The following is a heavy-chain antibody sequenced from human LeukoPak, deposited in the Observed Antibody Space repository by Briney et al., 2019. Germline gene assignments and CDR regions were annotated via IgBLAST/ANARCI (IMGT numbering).Heavy chain of an antibody. D-gene: IGHD6-19*01. CDR3: ASLHRVAVAGLDAFDI. Sequence: PGGSLRLSCAASGLTVSTNYMSWVRQTPGKGLEWVSVIFTGGTTYYADSVKGRFTISRDNSNNTLYLQMDSLRAGDTAVYYCASLHRVAVAGLDAFDIWGQGTMVTVSS. CDR2: IFTGGTT. V-gene: IGHV3-66*01. CDR1: GLTVSTNY. J-gene: IGHJ3*02.